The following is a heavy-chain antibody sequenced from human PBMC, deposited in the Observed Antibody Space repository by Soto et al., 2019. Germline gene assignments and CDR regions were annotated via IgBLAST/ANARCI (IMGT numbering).Heavy chain of an antibody. CDR1: GGSVSSGSYY. J-gene: IGHJ5*02. CDR3: ANTVVVVAATGRSHWFDP. Sequence: SSETLSLTCTVSGGSVSSGSYYWSWIRQPPGKGLEWIGYIYYSASTNYNPSLKSRVTIPVDTSKNQFSLKLSSVTAADTAVYYCANTVVVVAATGRSHWFDPWGQGTLVTVSS. D-gene: IGHD2-15*01. CDR2: IYYSAST. V-gene: IGHV4-61*01.